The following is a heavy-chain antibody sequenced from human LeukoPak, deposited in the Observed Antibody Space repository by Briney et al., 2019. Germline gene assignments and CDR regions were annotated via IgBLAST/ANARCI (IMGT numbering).Heavy chain of an antibody. V-gene: IGHV4-38-2*02. J-gene: IGHJ5*02. CDR1: GYTVETGYY. CDR2: IYRSATT. Sequence: SETLSLTCTVSGYTVETGYYWAWLRQPPGKGLEWIGSIYRSATTYYNPSLKSRVLISMDMSKNEVSLSLTSVTAAVTAVYYCAREWATYHNWYDPWGQGTLVIVSS. CDR3: AREWATYHNWYDP. D-gene: IGHD1-26*01.